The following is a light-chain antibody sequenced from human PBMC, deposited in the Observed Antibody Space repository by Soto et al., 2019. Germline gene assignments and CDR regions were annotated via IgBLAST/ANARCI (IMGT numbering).Light chain of an antibody. CDR3: HHYGVSPIYT. CDR1: RSVSNNY. V-gene: IGKV3-20*01. CDR2: GAS. J-gene: IGKJ3*01. Sequence: EIVLTQSPGTLSLSPGERATLSCRASRSVSNNYLAWYQQKPGQAPRLLIYGASSRATGIPDRFSGSGSGTDFTLTISRLEPEDFAVYYCHHYGVSPIYTFGPGTKVDIK.